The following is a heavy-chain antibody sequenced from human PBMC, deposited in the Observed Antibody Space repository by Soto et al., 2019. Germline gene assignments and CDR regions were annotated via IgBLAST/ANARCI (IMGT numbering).Heavy chain of an antibody. V-gene: IGHV1-18*01. J-gene: IGHJ4*02. D-gene: IGHD2-21*01. CDR3: VRQNWDSYFSYFDS. CDR1: GYTFSNYA. CDR2: ISAYNGNT. Sequence: GASVKVSCKASGYTFSNYAISWVRQAPGLGLEWMGWISAYNGNTNYAQKVQGRVTMTTDTSTNTGYMELRSLRSDDTAVYYCVRQNWDSYFSYFDSWGQGTLVTVSS.